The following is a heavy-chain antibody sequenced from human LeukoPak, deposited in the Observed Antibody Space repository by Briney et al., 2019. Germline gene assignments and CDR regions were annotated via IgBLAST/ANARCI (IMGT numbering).Heavy chain of an antibody. CDR2: IIPIFGTA. V-gene: IGHV1-69*05. Sequence: SVTVSYMASGCTFSSYAISWVRQAPGQGLEWMGGIIPIFGTANYAQKFQGRVTITTDESTSPAYMELSSLRSEDTAVYYCARVGGSYRNPLLDYWGQGTLVTVSS. J-gene: IGHJ4*02. D-gene: IGHD1-26*01. CDR3: ARVGGSYRNPLLDY. CDR1: GCTFSSYA.